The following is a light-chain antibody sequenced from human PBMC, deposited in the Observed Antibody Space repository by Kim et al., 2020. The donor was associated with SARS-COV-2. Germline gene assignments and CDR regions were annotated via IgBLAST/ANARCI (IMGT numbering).Light chain of an antibody. CDR2: QAS. CDR1: QSISSW. J-gene: IGKJ1*01. V-gene: IGKV1-5*03. Sequence: DIQMTQSPSTLSASVGDRVTITCRASQSISSWLAWYQQKPGKAPKVLIHQASNLESGVPSRFSGSGSGTEFTLTISSLQPDDSATYYCQQYSVYWMFGQGTKVDIK. CDR3: QQYSVYWM.